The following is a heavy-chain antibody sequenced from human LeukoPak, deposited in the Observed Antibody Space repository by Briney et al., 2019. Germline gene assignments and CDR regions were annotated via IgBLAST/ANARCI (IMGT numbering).Heavy chain of an antibody. Sequence: PSETLSLTCSVSGGSISSYYWSWIRQPPGKGLEWIGYIYYSGSTIYNPSLKSRVTISLDTSKNQFSLRLRSVTAADTAVYYCARDAENYDFYNGVDVWGQGTTVTVSS. CDR3: ARDAENYDFYNGVDV. D-gene: IGHD5-24*01. CDR1: GGSISSYY. J-gene: IGHJ6*02. CDR2: IYYSGST. V-gene: IGHV4-59*01.